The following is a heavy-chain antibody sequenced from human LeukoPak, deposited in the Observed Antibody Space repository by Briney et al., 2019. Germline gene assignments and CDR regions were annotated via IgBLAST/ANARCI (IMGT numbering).Heavy chain of an antibody. CDR2: IIPIFGTA. V-gene: IGHV1-69*05. D-gene: IGHD2-2*01. J-gene: IGHJ4*02. Sequence: GASVKVSCKASGYTFTGYYMHWVRQAPGQGLEWTGGIIPIFGTANYAQKFQGRVTITTDESTSTAYMELSSLRSEDTAVYYCASLNQLLYYFDYWGQGTLVTVSS. CDR1: GYTFTGYY. CDR3: ASLNQLLYYFDY.